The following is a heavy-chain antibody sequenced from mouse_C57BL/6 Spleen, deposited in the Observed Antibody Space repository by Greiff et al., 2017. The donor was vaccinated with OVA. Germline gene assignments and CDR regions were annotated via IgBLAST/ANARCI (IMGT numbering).Heavy chain of an antibody. CDR2: IDPEDGET. D-gene: IGHD2-5*01. J-gene: IGHJ4*01. CDR3: ARTYYSNYDAMDY. CDR1: GFNIKDYY. Sequence: VQLQQSGAELVKPGASVKLSCTASGFNIKDYYMHWVKQRTEQGLEWIGRIDPEDGETKYDPKFQGKATITADTSSNTAYRQLSSLTSEDTAVDYCARTYYSNYDAMDYWGQGTSVTVSS. V-gene: IGHV14-2*01.